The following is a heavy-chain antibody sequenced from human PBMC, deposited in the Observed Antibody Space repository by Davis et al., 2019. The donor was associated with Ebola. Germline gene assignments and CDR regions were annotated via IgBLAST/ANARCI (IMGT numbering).Heavy chain of an antibody. Sequence: PGGSLRLSCAASGFTFRRYAMSWVRRAPGRGLEWVSSMTYSGGRTGYADSVQGRFTVSRDYFKDTLYLQMNSLRVEDTAVYYCAREGDHYGSESHRDGFDIWGRGTMVAVSS. D-gene: IGHD3-10*01. CDR3: AREGDHYGSESHRDGFDI. CDR1: GFTFRRYA. CDR2: MTYSGGRT. V-gene: IGHV3-23*01. J-gene: IGHJ3*02.